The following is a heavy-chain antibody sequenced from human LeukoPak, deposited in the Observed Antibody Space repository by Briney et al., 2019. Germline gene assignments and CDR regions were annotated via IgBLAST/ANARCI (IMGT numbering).Heavy chain of an antibody. CDR3: ARHWVYDSSGYFDY. CDR1: EFSVGSNY. D-gene: IGHD3-22*01. CDR2: ISYDGSNK. Sequence: GGSLRLSCAASEFSVGSNYMTWVRQAPGKGLEWVAVISYDGSNKYYADSVKGRFTISRDNSKNTLYLQMNSLRAEDTAVYYCARHWVYDSSGYFDYWGQGTLVTVSS. J-gene: IGHJ4*02. V-gene: IGHV3-30*03.